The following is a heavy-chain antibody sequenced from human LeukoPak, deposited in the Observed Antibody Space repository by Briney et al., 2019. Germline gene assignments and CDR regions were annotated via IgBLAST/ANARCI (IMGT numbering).Heavy chain of an antibody. CDR2: IYHSGST. CDR3: ARETAAGTFDY. D-gene: IGHD6-13*01. Sequence: SETLSLTCAVSGGSISSGGYSWSWIRQPPGKGLEWIRYIYHSGSTYYNPSLKSRVTISVDRSKNQFSLKLSSVTAADTAVYYCARETAAGTFDYWGQGTLVTVSS. J-gene: IGHJ4*02. CDR1: GGSISSGGYS. V-gene: IGHV4-30-2*01.